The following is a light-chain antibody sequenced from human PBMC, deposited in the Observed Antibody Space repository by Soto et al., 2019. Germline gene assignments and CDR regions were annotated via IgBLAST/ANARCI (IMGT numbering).Light chain of an antibody. CDR2: DVS. CDR1: SSDIGRYNY. CDR3: SSYTTSSTYV. Sequence: QSVLTQPASVSGSPGHSITVSCTGTSSDIGRYNYVSWYQQHPGKAPKLMIYDVSKRPSGISNRFSGSKSGNTASLTISGLQAEDEADYYCSSYTTSSTYVIGTGTKLTVL. J-gene: IGLJ1*01. V-gene: IGLV2-14*01.